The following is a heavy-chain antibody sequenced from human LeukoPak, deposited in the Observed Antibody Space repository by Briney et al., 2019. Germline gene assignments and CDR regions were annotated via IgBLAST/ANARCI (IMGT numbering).Heavy chain of an antibody. CDR1: GFTFSSYA. V-gene: IGHV3-30-3*01. Sequence: PGGSLRLSCAASGFTFSSYAMHWVRQAPGKGLEWVAVISYDGSNKYYADSVKGRFTISRDNSKNTLYLQMNSLRAEDTAVYYCARGDYYGLLGRFDPWGQGTLVTVSS. CDR2: ISYDGSNK. CDR3: ARGDYYGLLGRFDP. J-gene: IGHJ5*02. D-gene: IGHD3-10*01.